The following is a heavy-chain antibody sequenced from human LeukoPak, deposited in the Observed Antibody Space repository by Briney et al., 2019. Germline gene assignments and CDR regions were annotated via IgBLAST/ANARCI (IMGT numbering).Heavy chain of an antibody. J-gene: IGHJ6*02. Sequence: SETLSLTCTVSGVSISSSSYYWGWIRQPPGKGLEGIGSIYYSGSTYYNPSLKSRVTISVDTSKNQFSLKLSSVTAADTAVYYCARVLFMMGMDVWGQGTTVTVSS. CDR2: IYYSGST. CDR1: GVSISSSSYY. CDR3: ARVLFMMGMDV. V-gene: IGHV4-39*07. D-gene: IGHD3-16*01.